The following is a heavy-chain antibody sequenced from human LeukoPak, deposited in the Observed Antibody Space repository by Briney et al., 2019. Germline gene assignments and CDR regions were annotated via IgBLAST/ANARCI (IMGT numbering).Heavy chain of an antibody. D-gene: IGHD6-25*01. J-gene: IGHJ4*02. CDR2: IGRNNGNT. V-gene: IGHV1-18*01. Sequence: ASVKVSCKDSGYTFISYGITWVRQAPAQGLEWMGWIGRNNGNTKFEQKFQGSVTKTTDTSTTIAYNGLRSKKYDDTGVYFCARDRGDYYCDYWGQGTVVCVSS. CDR1: GYTFISYG. CDR3: ARDRGDYYCDY.